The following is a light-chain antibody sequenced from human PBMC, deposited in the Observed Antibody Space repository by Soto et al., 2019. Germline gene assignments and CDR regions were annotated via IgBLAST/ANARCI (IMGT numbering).Light chain of an antibody. J-gene: IGLJ2*01. V-gene: IGLV2-14*03. CDR2: DVT. CDR1: YSDVGAYSY. CDR3: SSYTTSSRVV. Sequence: QSALTQPASVSGSPGQSITISCTGTYSDVGAYSYVSWYQHHPGKVPRLIIHDVTDRPSGVSDRFPGSKSGDTASLTISGLLAEDEAHYYCSSYTTSSRVVFGGGTKVTVL.